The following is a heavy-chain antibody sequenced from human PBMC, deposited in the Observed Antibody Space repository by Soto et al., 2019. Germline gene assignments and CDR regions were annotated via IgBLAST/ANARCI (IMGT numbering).Heavy chain of an antibody. D-gene: IGHD6-19*01. CDR3: ARSGYSSGWYDWFDP. V-gene: IGHV4-39*01. Sequence: SETLSLTCTASGGSISSSSYYWGWIRQPPGKGLEWIWIIYYSGSTYYNPSLKSRVTISVDTSKNQFSLKLSSVTAADTAVYYCARSGYSSGWYDWFDPWGQGTLVTVSS. CDR1: GGSISSSSYY. CDR2: IYYSGST. J-gene: IGHJ5*02.